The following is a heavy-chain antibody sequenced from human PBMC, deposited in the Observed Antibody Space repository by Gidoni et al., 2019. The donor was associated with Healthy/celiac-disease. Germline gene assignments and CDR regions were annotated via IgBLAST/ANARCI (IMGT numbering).Heavy chain of an antibody. D-gene: IGHD3-22*01. CDR1: GFTFSSYG. J-gene: IGHJ4*02. CDR2: ISYDGSNK. V-gene: IGHV3-30*18. CDR3: AKDSAMIVVVAHFDY. Sequence: QVQLVESGGGVVQPGRSLRLSCAASGFTFSSYGMHWVRQAPGKGLEWVAVISYDGSNKYYADSVKGRFTISRDNSKNTLYLQMNSLRAEDTAVYYCAKDSAMIVVVAHFDYWGQGTLVTVSS.